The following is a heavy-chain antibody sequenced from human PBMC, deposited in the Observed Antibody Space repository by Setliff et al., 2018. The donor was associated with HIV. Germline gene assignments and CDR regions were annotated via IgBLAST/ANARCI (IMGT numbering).Heavy chain of an antibody. D-gene: IGHD3-22*01. CDR1: GGSISSSGYY. J-gene: IGHJ4*02. CDR3: ARVPGRDYYDTSGDFDY. Sequence: PSETLSLTCSVSGGSISSSGYYWGWIRQSPEKGLEWIGSIYYSGITYYNPSLTSRVTISVDTSKNQFSLKVTSVTAADTAVYYCARVPGRDYYDTSGDFDYWGLGTLVTVSS. V-gene: IGHV4-39*07. CDR2: IYYSGIT.